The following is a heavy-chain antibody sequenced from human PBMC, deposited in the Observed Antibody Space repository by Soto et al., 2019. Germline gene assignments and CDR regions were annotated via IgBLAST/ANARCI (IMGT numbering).Heavy chain of an antibody. CDR2: INPNSGGT. CDR1: GYTFTGYY. Sequence: ASVKVSCKASGYTFTGYYIHWVRQAPGQGLEWMGWINPNSGGTNYAQKFQGRVTMTRDTSISTAYMELSRLRSDDTAVYYCARLTVPLDIVVLPAASYDYWGQGTLVTVSS. V-gene: IGHV1-2*02. CDR3: ARLTVPLDIVVLPAASYDY. D-gene: IGHD2-2*01. J-gene: IGHJ4*02.